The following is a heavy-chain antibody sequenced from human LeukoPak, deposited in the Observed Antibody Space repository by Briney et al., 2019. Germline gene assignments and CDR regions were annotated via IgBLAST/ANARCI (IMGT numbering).Heavy chain of an antibody. Sequence: ASVKVSCKASGYTFTCYYMHWVRQAPGQGLEWMGWINPNSGGTNYAQKFQGRVAMTRDTSISTAYMELSRLRSDDTAVYYCARVRIAAAGIDYWGQGTLVTVSS. V-gene: IGHV1-2*02. CDR1: GYTFTCYY. J-gene: IGHJ4*02. D-gene: IGHD6-13*01. CDR3: ARVRIAAAGIDY. CDR2: INPNSGGT.